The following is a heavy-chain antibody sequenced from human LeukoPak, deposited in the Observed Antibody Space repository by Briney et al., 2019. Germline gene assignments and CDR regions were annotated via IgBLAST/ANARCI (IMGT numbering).Heavy chain of an antibody. J-gene: IGHJ5*02. CDR1: GFTFSSYG. Sequence: PGGSLRLSCAGSGFTFSSYGMHWVRQAPGKGLEWVAFMRFDGSNKYYADSVKGRFTISRDNSKNTLYLQMNSLRAEDTAVYYCARGPLTMTRGFDPWGQGTLVTVSS. CDR3: ARGPLTMTRGFDP. D-gene: IGHD4-17*01. V-gene: IGHV3-30*02. CDR2: MRFDGSNK.